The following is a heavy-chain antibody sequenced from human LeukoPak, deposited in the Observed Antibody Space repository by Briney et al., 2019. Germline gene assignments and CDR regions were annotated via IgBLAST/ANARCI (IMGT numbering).Heavy chain of an antibody. CDR3: ARDYWWNYDY. CDR1: GFTFSDYA. CDR2: ISKDGSDK. V-gene: IGHV3-30-3*01. D-gene: IGHD1-7*01. J-gene: IGHJ4*02. Sequence: GGSLRLFCAASGFTFSDYAMHWVRQAPGKGLEWVAVISKDGSDKYYPGSVRGRFTISRDNSKNTIYLQMDSLRAEDTAIYYCARDYWWNYDYWGQGTLVTVSS.